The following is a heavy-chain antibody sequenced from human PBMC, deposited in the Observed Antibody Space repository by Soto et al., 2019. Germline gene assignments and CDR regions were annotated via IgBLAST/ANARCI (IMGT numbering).Heavy chain of an antibody. J-gene: IGHJ4*02. D-gene: IGHD2-2*01. CDR3: ARDRMPAALGDYNFDS. CDR1: GFTFSSYT. CDR2: ISSNSNYI. V-gene: IGHV3-21*01. Sequence: EVQLVESGGGLVKPGGSLRLSCAASGFTFSSYTMNWVRQSPGKGLEWVSSISSNSNYIYYADSTMGRFTVSRDNAKNSVFLQLNGLRAEDTAVYFCARDRMPAALGDYNFDSWGQGTLVTVSS.